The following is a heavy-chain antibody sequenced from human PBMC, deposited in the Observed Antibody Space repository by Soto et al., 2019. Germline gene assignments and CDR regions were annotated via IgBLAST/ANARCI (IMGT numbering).Heavy chain of an antibody. D-gene: IGHD3-22*01. CDR2: IIPIFGTA. J-gene: IGHJ4*02. CDR1: GGTFSSYA. V-gene: IGHV1-69*01. CDR3: ASSYYYDTSGYYPHVDY. Sequence: QVQLVQSGAEVKKPGSSVKVSCKASGGTFSSYAISWVRQAPGQGLEWMGGIIPIFGTANYAQKFQGRVTITADESTSTAYMELSSLRSEDTAVFYCASSYYYDTSGYYPHVDYWGQGTLVTVSS.